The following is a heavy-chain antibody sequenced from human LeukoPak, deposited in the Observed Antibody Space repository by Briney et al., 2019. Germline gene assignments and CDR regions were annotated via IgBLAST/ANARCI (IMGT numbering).Heavy chain of an antibody. J-gene: IGHJ4*02. CDR3: ACISGYDFSDTFDY. Sequence: GGSLRLSCAASGFTFSSYSMNWVRQAPGRGVEWVSSISSSSSYIYYADSVKGRFTISRDNAKNSLYLQMNSLRAEDTAVYYCACISGYDFSDTFDYWGQGTLVTVSS. CDR1: GFTFSSYS. V-gene: IGHV3-21*01. CDR2: ISSSSSYI. D-gene: IGHD5-12*01.